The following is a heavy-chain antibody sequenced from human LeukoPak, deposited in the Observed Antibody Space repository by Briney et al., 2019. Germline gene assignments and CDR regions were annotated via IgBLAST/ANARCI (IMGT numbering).Heavy chain of an antibody. Sequence: SETLSLTCTVSGGSISSSSYYWGWLRQPPGKGLEWIGSIYYSGSTYYNPSLKSRVTISVDTSKNQFSLKLSSVTAADTAVYYCARITYYYGSGSYVDYWGQGTLVTVSS. D-gene: IGHD3-10*01. CDR1: GGSISSSSYY. V-gene: IGHV4-39*01. J-gene: IGHJ4*02. CDR2: IYYSGST. CDR3: ARITYYYGSGSYVDY.